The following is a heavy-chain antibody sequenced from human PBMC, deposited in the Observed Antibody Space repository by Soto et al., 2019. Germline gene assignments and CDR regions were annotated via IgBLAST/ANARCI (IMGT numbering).Heavy chain of an antibody. Sequence: GASVKVSCKASGGTFSSYTISWVRQAPGQGLEWMGRIIPILGIANYAQKFQGRVTITADKSTSTAYMELSSLRSEDTAVYYCASVGGVSEYYFDYWGQGTLVTVYS. CDR2: IIPILGIA. V-gene: IGHV1-69*02. D-gene: IGHD6-13*01. CDR1: GGTFSSYT. J-gene: IGHJ4*02. CDR3: ASVGGVSEYYFDY.